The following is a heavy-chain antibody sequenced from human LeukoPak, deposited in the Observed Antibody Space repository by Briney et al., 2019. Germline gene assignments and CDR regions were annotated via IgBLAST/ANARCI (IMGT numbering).Heavy chain of an antibody. V-gene: IGHV3-30*02. J-gene: IGHJ4*02. CDR1: GFTFSSYG. CDR3: ASLGVVTDTADY. Sequence: GGSLRLSCAASGFTFSSYGMHWVRQAPGKGLEWVAFIRYDGSNKYYADSVKGRFTISRDNAKNSLYLQMNSLRAEDTAVYYCASLGVVTDTADYWGQGTLVTVSS. D-gene: IGHD3-3*01. CDR2: IRYDGSNK.